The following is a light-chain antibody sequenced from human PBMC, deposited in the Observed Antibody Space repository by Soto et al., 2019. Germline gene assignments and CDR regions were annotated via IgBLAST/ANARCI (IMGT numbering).Light chain of an antibody. CDR1: SSDVGSYNL. CDR2: EGS. CDR3: SSYAGGSPI. J-gene: IGLJ2*01. Sequence: QSALTQPASVSGSPGQSITISCTGTSSDVGSYNLVSWYQQYPGEAPKLMIYEGSKRPSGVSNRFSGSKSGNTASLTISGLQAEDESDYYCSSYAGGSPIFGGGTKLTVL. V-gene: IGLV2-23*01.